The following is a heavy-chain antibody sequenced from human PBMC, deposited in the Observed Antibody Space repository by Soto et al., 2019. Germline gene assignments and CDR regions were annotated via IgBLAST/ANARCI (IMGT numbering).Heavy chain of an antibody. D-gene: IGHD5-12*01. CDR2: INHSGST. V-gene: IGHV4-34*01. CDR3: ARGEYTGYKLDH. J-gene: IGHJ1*01. Sequence: SETLSLTCAVYGGSFSGYYWSWIRQPPGKGLEWIGEINHSGSTNYNPSLKSRVTISVDTSKNQFSLKLSSVTAADTAVYYCARGEYTGYKLDHWGQGTLVTVSS. CDR1: GGSFSGYY.